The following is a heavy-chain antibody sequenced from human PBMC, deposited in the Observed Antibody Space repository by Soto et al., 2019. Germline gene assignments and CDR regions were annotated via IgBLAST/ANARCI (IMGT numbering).Heavy chain of an antibody. Sequence: GGSLRLSCAASGFTVSDNYMSWVRQAPGKGLEWVSVIYSGGRTFYADSVEGRFTISRDNSKNTLYVQMNSLRAEDTAVYYCARHVRSIVDAFDIWGQGTMVTVSS. D-gene: IGHD2-15*01. V-gene: IGHV3-66*04. CDR1: GFTVSDNY. CDR3: ARHVRSIVDAFDI. CDR2: IYSGGRT. J-gene: IGHJ3*02.